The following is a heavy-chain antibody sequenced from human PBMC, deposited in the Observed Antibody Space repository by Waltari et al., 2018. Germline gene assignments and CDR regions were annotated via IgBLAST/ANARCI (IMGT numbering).Heavy chain of an antibody. V-gene: IGHV3-7*01. CDR3: ARVRRDDDYGDYGAAFDV. Sequence: EVQLAESGGGLVRPGGPLRLSWVGPGFTVPPYMMSWFRQAPGKGLDWVANINRDASEKYYVDSVKGRFTISRDNAKNSLYLQMNSLRAEDTAIYYCARVRRDDDYGDYGAAFDVWGQGTMVIVSS. J-gene: IGHJ3*01. CDR1: GFTVPPYM. CDR2: INRDASEK. D-gene: IGHD4-17*01.